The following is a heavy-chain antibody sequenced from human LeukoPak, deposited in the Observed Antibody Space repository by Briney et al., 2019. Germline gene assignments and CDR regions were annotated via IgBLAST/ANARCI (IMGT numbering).Heavy chain of an antibody. Sequence: GGSLRLSCAASGFTFSSYAMSWVRQAPGKGLEWVSAISGSGGSTYYADSVKGWFTISRDNSKNTLYLQMKSLRAEDTAVYYCAKDLAYYYDSSGYYYYWGQGTLVTVSS. J-gene: IGHJ4*02. V-gene: IGHV3-23*01. CDR1: GFTFSSYA. D-gene: IGHD3-22*01. CDR2: ISGSGGST. CDR3: AKDLAYYYDSSGYYYY.